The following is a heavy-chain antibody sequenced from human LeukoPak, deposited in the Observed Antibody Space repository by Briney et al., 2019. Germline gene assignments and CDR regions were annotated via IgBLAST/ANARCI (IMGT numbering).Heavy chain of an antibody. CDR3: ARDQGGYDYPPDY. CDR2: IKKDGSEK. CDR1: GFTFSSYW. J-gene: IGHJ4*02. D-gene: IGHD5-12*01. Sequence: GGSLRLSCEASGFTFSSYWMSWVRQAPGKGLEWVANIKKDGSEKYYVDSVKGRFTISRDNAENSLYLQMNSLRAEDTAVYYCARDQGGYDYPPDYWGQGTLVTVSS. V-gene: IGHV3-7*04.